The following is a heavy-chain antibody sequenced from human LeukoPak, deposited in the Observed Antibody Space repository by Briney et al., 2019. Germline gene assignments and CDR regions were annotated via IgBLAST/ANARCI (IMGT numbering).Heavy chain of an antibody. D-gene: IGHD5-24*01. V-gene: IGHV4-59*12. J-gene: IGHJ4*02. CDR3: ARGIDGSFDY. Sequence: SETLSLTCTVSGGSISSYYWSWIRQPPGKGLEWIGYIYYSGSTNYNPSLKSRVTISVDRSKNQFSLKLSSVTAADTAVYYCARGIDGSFDYWGPGTLVTVSS. CDR1: GGSISSYY. CDR2: IYYSGST.